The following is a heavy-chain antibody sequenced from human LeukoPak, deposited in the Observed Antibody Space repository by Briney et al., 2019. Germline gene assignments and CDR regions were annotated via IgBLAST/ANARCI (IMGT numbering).Heavy chain of an antibody. CDR1: GFTFSSYW. D-gene: IGHD3-22*01. V-gene: IGHV3-7*03. Sequence: GGSLRFSCAASGFTFSSYWMSWVRQAPGKGLEWVANIKQDGSETYYVDSVKGRFTISRDNSKNSLYLQMNSLRTEDTALYYCAKENYDSSGYYWLYFDYWGQGTLVTVSS. J-gene: IGHJ4*02. CDR2: IKQDGSET. CDR3: AKENYDSSGYYWLYFDY.